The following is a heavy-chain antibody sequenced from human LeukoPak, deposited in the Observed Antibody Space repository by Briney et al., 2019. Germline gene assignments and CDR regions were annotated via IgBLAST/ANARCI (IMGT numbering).Heavy chain of an antibody. CDR1: GGSFSAYY. V-gene: IGHV4-34*01. D-gene: IGHD3-22*01. Sequence: SETLSLTCGVSGGSFSAYYWTWIRQPQGKGLERIGEISHRVGTNYNPSLQGRVAISLDTSKNQFSLNLSSVTAADTAVYYCARVGDTSSYYYYLDDWGQGTQVTVSS. J-gene: IGHJ4*02. CDR2: ISHRVGT. CDR3: ARVGDTSSYYYYLDD.